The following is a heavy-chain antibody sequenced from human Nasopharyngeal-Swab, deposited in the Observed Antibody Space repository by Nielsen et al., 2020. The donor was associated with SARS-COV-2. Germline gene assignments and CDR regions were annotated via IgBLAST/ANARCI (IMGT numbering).Heavy chain of an antibody. V-gene: IGHV4-34*01. Sequence: SETLSLTCAVYGGSFSGYYWSWIRQPPGKGLEWIGEINHSGSTNYNPSLKSRVTISVDTSKNQFSLKLSSVTAADTAVYYCARGHTTGIAAGGYFDYWGQGTLVTVSS. CDR2: INHSGST. CDR3: ARGHTTGIAAGGYFDY. J-gene: IGHJ4*02. D-gene: IGHD6-13*01. CDR1: GGSFSGYY.